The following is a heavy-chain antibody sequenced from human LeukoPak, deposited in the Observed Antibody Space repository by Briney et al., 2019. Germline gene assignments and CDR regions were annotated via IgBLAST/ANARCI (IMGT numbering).Heavy chain of an antibody. CDR2: ISYDGSNE. J-gene: IGHJ3*02. CDR3: AKDWRWQLPIYGFNI. CDR1: GFIFSGYG. V-gene: IGHV3-30*18. D-gene: IGHD4-23*01. Sequence: GGSLRLSCAASGFIFSGYGIHWVRQAPGKGLEWVAFISYDGSNEYYADSVKGRFTISRDNSKNTLYLQMNSLGAEDTAVYYCAKDWRWQLPIYGFNIWGQGTKVTVSS.